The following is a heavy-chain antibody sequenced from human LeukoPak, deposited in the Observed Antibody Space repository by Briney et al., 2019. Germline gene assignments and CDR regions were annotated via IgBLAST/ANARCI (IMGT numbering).Heavy chain of an antibody. J-gene: IGHJ4*02. CDR3: ARPNSVGASVYFDY. CDR2: INPKSGGT. Sequence: SSVKVSCKPSGYTFTGYYMHWVRQAPGQGLEWMGWINPKSGGTEFAQRFQGRVTMTRDTSISTGYMELRKLSSDDTAVYYCARPNSVGASVYFDYWGQGTLVTVS. D-gene: IGHD1-26*01. V-gene: IGHV1-2*02. CDR1: GYTFTGYY.